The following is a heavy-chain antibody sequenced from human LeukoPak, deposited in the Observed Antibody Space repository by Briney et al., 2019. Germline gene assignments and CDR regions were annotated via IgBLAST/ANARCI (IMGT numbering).Heavy chain of an antibody. CDR1: GYTFTSYD. V-gene: IGHV1-8*01. J-gene: IGHJ3*02. CDR3: TGAILTGYGEGAFDI. CDR2: MNPNSGNT. D-gene: IGHD3-9*01. Sequence: ASVKVSCKASGYTFTSYDINWVRHATGQGLEWMGWMNPNSGNTGYAQKFQGRVTMTRNTSISTAYMELSSLRSEDTAVYYCTGAILTGYGEGAFDIWGQGTMVTVSS.